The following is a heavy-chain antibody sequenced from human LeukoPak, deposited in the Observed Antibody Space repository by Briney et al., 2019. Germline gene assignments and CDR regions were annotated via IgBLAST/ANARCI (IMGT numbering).Heavy chain of an antibody. CDR3: AISYYDFWSGYFAGEGRHYFDY. D-gene: IGHD3-3*01. J-gene: IGHJ4*02. Sequence: SETLSLTCAVYGGSFSGYYWSWIRQPPGKGLEWIGEINHSGSTNYNPSLKSRVTISVDTSKNQFSLKLSSLTAADTAVYYCAISYYDFWSGYFAGEGRHYFDYWGQGTLVTVSS. CDR2: INHSGST. V-gene: IGHV4-34*01. CDR1: GGSFSGYY.